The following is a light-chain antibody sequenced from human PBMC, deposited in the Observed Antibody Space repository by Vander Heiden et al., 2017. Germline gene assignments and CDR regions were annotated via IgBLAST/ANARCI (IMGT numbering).Light chain of an antibody. CDR2: DNT. V-gene: IGLV1-40*01. CDR3: QSYDITLRGYI. J-gene: IGLJ1*01. CDR1: SSSIGADYP. Sequence: QFVLTQPPSVSGAPGQRVTISCTGISSSIGADYPVHWYQQLPGTAPKLLIYDNTNRPSGVPDRFSGSRSGSSASLAIAGLQPEDEADYYCQSYDITLRGYIFGTGTTVTVL.